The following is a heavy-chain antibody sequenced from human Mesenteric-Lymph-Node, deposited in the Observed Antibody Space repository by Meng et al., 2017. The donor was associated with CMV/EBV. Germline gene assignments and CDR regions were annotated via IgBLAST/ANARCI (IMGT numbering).Heavy chain of an antibody. CDR3: ARGGYCSSSSCYPFGY. Sequence: KVSCKGSGYSFTSNWIGWVRQMPGKGLEWMGIIYPGDSDTRYSPSFRGQVTISADKSINTAYLQWSSLKASDTAMYYCARGGYCSSSSCYPFGYWGQGTPVTVSS. D-gene: IGHD2-2*01. CDR2: IYPGDSDT. V-gene: IGHV5-51*01. CDR1: GYSFTSNW. J-gene: IGHJ4*02.